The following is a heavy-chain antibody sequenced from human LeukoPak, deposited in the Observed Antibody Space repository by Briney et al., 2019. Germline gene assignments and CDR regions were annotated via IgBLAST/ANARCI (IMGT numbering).Heavy chain of an antibody. D-gene: IGHD3-16*01. Sequence: SVKVSCKASGGTFSSYAISWVRQAPGQGLEWMGRIIPILGIANYAQKFQGRVTITADKSTSTAYMELSSLRSEDTAVYYCARDRRYDYAEAFDPWGQGTLVTVSS. CDR1: GGTFSSYA. V-gene: IGHV1-69*04. CDR2: IIPILGIA. CDR3: ARDRRYDYAEAFDP. J-gene: IGHJ5*02.